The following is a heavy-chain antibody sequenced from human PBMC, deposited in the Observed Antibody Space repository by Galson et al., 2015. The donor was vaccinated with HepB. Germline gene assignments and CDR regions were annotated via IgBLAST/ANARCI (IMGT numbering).Heavy chain of an antibody. Sequence: SVKVSCKASGYTFTSYGISWVRQAPGQGLEWMGWISAYNGNTNYAQKLQGRVTMTTDTSTSTAYMELRSLRSDDTAVYYCARDHRYCSSTSCPDYYYYYYMDVWGKGTTVTVSS. J-gene: IGHJ6*03. CDR2: ISAYNGNT. CDR3: ARDHRYCSSTSCPDYYYYYYMDV. D-gene: IGHD2-2*01. CDR1: GYTFTSYG. V-gene: IGHV1-18*01.